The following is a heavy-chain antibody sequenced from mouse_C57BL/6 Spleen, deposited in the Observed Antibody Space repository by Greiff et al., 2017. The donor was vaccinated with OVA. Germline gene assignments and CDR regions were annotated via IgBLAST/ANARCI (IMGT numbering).Heavy chain of an antibody. J-gene: IGHJ2*01. Sequence: QVQLQQSGAELARPGASVKLSCKASGYTFTSYGISWVKQSTGQGLEWIGEIYPRSGNTYYTEKFKGKATLTADKSSSTAYMELRSLTSEDSAVYFCARYDYYGSSLDYWGQGTTLTVSS. CDR3: ARYDYYGSSLDY. CDR2: IYPRSGNT. CDR1: GYTFTSYG. V-gene: IGHV1-81*01. D-gene: IGHD1-1*01.